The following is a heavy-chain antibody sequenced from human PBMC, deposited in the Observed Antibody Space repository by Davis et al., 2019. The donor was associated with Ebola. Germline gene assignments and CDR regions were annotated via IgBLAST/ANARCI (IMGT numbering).Heavy chain of an antibody. J-gene: IGHJ4*02. D-gene: IGHD3-10*01. CDR3: ARSSQTNVLLFGYFDY. V-gene: IGHV5-51*01. CDR2: IYPGDSDT. Sequence: GESLKISCKGSGYSFTSYWIVWVRQMPGKDLEWMGIIYPGDSDTRYSPSFQGQVTISADKSISTAYLQWSSLKASDTAMYYCARSSQTNVLLFGYFDYWGQGTLVTVSS. CDR1: GYSFTSYW.